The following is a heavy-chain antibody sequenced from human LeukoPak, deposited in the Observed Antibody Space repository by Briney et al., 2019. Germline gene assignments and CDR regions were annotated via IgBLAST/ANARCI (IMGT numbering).Heavy chain of an antibody. CDR1: GGSISSYY. J-gene: IGHJ3*02. CDR2: IYYSGST. D-gene: IGHD6-13*01. Sequence: SETLSLTCTVSGGSISSYYWSWIRQPPGKGLEWIGYIYYSGSTNYNPSLKSRVTISVDTSKNQFSLKLSSVTAADTAVYYCASTPRSGYSSSWVNHAFDIWGQGTMVTVSS. V-gene: IGHV4-59*01. CDR3: ASTPRSGYSSSWVNHAFDI.